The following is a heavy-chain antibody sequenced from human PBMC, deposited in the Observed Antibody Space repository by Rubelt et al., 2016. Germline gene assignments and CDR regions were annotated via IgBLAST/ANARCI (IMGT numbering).Heavy chain of an antibody. Sequence: QVQLQESGPGLVKPSETLSLTCTVSGYSISSGYHWAWIRQPPGRGLEWIGSIYYIGSTYYNTSLKSRVTISVATSKNQYYRNRSPGSAADTAVYYCARARVADDSGASPDSWGQGTLVTVSS. V-gene: IGHV4-38-2*02. CDR3: ARARVADDSGASPDS. CDR1: GYSISSGYH. J-gene: IGHJ4*02. D-gene: IGHD3-22*01. CDR2: IYYIGST.